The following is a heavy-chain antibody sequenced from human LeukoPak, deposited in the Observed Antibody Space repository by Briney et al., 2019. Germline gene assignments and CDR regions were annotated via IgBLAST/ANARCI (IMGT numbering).Heavy chain of an antibody. J-gene: IGHJ4*02. CDR2: IHPSGRL. CDR1: GGSISSGGYY. Sequence: SETLSLTCTVSGGSISSGGYYWSWIRQHPGKGLEWIGSIHPSGRLYNNPSLESRVTISIDTSKNQFSLNLNSVTAADTAVYFCSRGLDSRKLGYWGQGTLVTVSS. D-gene: IGHD3-22*01. CDR3: SRGLDSRKLGY. V-gene: IGHV4-31*03.